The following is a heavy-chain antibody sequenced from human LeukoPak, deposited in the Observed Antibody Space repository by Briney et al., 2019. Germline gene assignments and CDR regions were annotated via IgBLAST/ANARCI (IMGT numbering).Heavy chain of an antibody. CDR3: ARVITKAAYDAFDI. CDR2: ISSSSSYI. Sequence: PGGSLRLSCAASGFTFSSYSMNWVRQAPGKGLEWVSSISSSSSYIYYADPVKGRFTISRDNAKNSLYLQMNSLRAEDTAVYYCARVITKAAYDAFDIWGQGTMVTVSS. V-gene: IGHV3-21*01. D-gene: IGHD1-14*01. J-gene: IGHJ3*02. CDR1: GFTFSSYS.